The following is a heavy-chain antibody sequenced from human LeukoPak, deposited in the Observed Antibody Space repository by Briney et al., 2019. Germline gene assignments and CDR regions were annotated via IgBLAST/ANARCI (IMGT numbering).Heavy chain of an antibody. CDR1: GFTFSSYE. CDR3: ARALIGWFGELTKDGSGAFDI. CDR2: ISSSGSTI. J-gene: IGHJ3*02. D-gene: IGHD3-10*01. Sequence: GSLRLSCAASGFTFSSYEMNWVRQAPGKGLEWVSYISSSGSTIYYADSVKGRFTISRDNAKNALYLQMNGLRAEDTAVYYCARALIGWFGELTKDGSGAFDIWGQGTMVTASS. V-gene: IGHV3-48*03.